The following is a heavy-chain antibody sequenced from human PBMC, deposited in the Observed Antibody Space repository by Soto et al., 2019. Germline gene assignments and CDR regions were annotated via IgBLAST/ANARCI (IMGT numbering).Heavy chain of an antibody. CDR2: ISSSSSTI. J-gene: IGHJ4*02. Sequence: GGSLRLSCAASGFTFSSYSMNWVRQAPGKGLEWVSYISSSSSTIYYADSVKGRFTISRDNAKNSLYLQMNSLRDEDTAVYYCARDYRSGGDPYFDYWGQGTLVTVSS. CDR1: GFTFSSYS. D-gene: IGHD2-21*02. CDR3: ARDYRSGGDPYFDY. V-gene: IGHV3-48*02.